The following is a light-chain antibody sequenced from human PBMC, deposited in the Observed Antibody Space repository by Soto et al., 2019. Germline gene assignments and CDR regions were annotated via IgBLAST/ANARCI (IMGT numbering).Light chain of an antibody. J-gene: IGLJ3*02. CDR2: GNR. Sequence: QSVLPQPPSASGAPGQRVTLSCTGNSSNLGAGYDVHWYQQLPGAAPKLVIFGNRNRPSGVPERFSGSKSGTSASLAITGLQAEDEADYYCQAYDYSLTASVFGGGTKLTVL. CDR3: QAYDYSLTASV. V-gene: IGLV1-40*01. CDR1: SSNLGAGYD.